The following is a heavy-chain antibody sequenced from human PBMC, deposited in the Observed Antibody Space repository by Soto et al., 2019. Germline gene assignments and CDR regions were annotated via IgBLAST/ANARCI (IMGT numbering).Heavy chain of an antibody. J-gene: IGHJ4*02. Sequence: EVQLVESGGGVLRPGGSLRLSCAASGFTFDDYGMSWARQAPGKGLEWVYGVKWNGGSTGYADSVKGRFTISRDNAKNSLYLQMNSVRAEDTVFYSCVGGASLNFDYWGQGTLVTVSS. CDR2: VKWNGGST. D-gene: IGHD1-26*01. CDR1: GFTFDDYG. CDR3: VGGASLNFDY. V-gene: IGHV3-20*04.